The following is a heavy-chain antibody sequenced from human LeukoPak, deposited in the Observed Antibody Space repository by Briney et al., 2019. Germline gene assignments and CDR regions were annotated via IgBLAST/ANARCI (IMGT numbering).Heavy chain of an antibody. CDR2: INQGSSEK. Sequence: GGSLRLSRAASGFTFSNYWMSWVRQGPGKGLEWVANINQGSSEKYYVDSVKGRFTISRDNAKKSLFLQINSLRAEDTAVYYCATPARGGSALPWGQGTLVTVSS. J-gene: IGHJ5*02. V-gene: IGHV3-7*01. CDR1: GFTFSNYW. CDR3: ATPARGGSALP. D-gene: IGHD6-19*01.